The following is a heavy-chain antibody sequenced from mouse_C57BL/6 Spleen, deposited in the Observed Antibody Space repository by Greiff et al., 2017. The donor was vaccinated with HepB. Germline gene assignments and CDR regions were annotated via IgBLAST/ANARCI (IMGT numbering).Heavy chain of an antibody. V-gene: IGHV1-81*01. D-gene: IGHD1-1*01. Sequence: VKLQESGAELARPGASVKLSCKASGYTFTSYGISWVKQRTGQGLEWIGEIYPRSGNTYYNEKFKGKATLTADKSSSTAYMELRSLTSEDSAVYFCARKGYGSSYGDYAMDYWGQGTSVTVSS. CDR2: IYPRSGNT. CDR1: GYTFTSYG. CDR3: ARKGYGSSYGDYAMDY. J-gene: IGHJ4*01.